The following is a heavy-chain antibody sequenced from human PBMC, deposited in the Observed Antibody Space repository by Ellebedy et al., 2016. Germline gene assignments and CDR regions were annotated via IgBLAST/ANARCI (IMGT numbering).Heavy chain of an antibody. J-gene: IGHJ4*02. V-gene: IGHV1-69*13. D-gene: IGHD4-23*01. CDR3: ARAPSVVTQRRYFDY. Sequence: SVKVSXXASGGTFSSYAISWVRQAPGQGLEWMGGIIPIFGTANYAQKFQGRVTITADESTSTAYMELSSLRSEDTAVYYCARAPSVVTQRRYFDYWGQGTLVTVSS. CDR2: IIPIFGTA. CDR1: GGTFSSYA.